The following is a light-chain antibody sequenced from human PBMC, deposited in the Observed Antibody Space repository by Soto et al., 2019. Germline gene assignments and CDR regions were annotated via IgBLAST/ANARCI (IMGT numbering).Light chain of an antibody. V-gene: IGKV3-11*01. CDR1: QSVDTY. CDR3: QQRRNWVS. CDR2: DTS. Sequence: LTQSPAILSLSPGERATLSCTASQSVDTYIAWYQQRPGQPPRLLIHDTSPRASGVPARFRGSGSGTDFTLTITSLEPEAFAVYFCQQRRNWVSFGPGTRL. J-gene: IGKJ3*01.